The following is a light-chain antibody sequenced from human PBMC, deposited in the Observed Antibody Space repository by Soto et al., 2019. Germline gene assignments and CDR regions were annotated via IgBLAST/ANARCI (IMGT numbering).Light chain of an antibody. V-gene: IGKV1-39*01. J-gene: IGKJ2*01. Sequence: DIQMTQSPSSLSASVGDRVTITCRASQTISTFLNWYQQKPGKAPKLLIYAASSLQSGVPSKFIGGGSGTDFTLTISSLQHEDFASYYCQQSYGSPYTFGQGTKLGIK. CDR3: QQSYGSPYT. CDR1: QTISTF. CDR2: AAS.